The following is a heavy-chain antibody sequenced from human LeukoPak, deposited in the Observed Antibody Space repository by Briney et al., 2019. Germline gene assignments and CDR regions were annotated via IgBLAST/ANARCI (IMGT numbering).Heavy chain of an antibody. CDR3: ARGRRYSGYDSPRYYYYMDV. CDR1: GFTFSNYA. CDR2: ISGSGGNT. V-gene: IGHV3-23*01. Sequence: GGSLRLSCAASGFTFSNYAMNWVRQAPGKGLEWVSAISGSGGNTYYADSVKGRFTISRDNSKNTLYLQMNSLRAEDTAAYYCARGRRYSGYDSPRYYYYMDVWGKGTTVTVSS. D-gene: IGHD5-12*01. J-gene: IGHJ6*03.